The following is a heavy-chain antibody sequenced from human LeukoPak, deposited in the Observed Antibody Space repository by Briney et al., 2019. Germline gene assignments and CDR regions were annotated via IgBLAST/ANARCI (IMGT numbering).Heavy chain of an antibody. V-gene: IGHV3-33*01. CDR2: IWDDGSNK. Sequence: GRSLRLSCAASGFTFSSYGMHWVRQAPGKGLEWVAVIWDDGSNKYYADSVKGRFTISRDNSKNTLYLQMNSLRAEDTAVYYCARVKTTVTTWDKSVRNYFDYWGQGTLVTVSS. J-gene: IGHJ4*02. CDR3: ARVKTTVTTWDKSVRNYFDY. D-gene: IGHD4-11*01. CDR1: GFTFSSYG.